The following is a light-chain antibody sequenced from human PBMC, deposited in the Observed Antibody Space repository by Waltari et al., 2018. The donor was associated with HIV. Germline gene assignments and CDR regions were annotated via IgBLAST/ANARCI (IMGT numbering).Light chain of an antibody. V-gene: IGLV1-40*01. CDR1: SSNIGAGCD. J-gene: IGLJ3*02. Sequence: QSVLTQPPSVSGAPGQRVTISCTGSSSNIGAGCDVHRYQQFPGVTPKRLIYGNRHRPSGVPDRFSVSKSGAYASLAITGLQAEDEADYYCQSYDSSLSTWVFGGGTKLTV. CDR3: QSYDSSLSTWV. CDR2: GNR.